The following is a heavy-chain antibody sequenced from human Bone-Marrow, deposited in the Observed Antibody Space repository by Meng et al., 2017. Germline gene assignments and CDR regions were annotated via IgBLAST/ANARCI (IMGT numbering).Heavy chain of an antibody. CDR3: TWDDKAVSDY. CDR1: GFYFANAW. CDR2: IKSNTDGGTT. Sequence: GESLKISCEASGFYFANAWMSWVRQAPGKGPEWVGRIKSNTDGGTTDYAAPVTGRFTISRDDSTNTLCLQLNRLKIDDTALYYCTWDDKAVSDYWGQGTLVTVSS. J-gene: IGHJ4*02. V-gene: IGHV3-15*01. D-gene: IGHD3-9*01.